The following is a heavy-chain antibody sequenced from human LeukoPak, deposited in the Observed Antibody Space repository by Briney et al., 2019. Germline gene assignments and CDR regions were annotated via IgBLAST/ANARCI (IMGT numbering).Heavy chain of an antibody. J-gene: IGHJ6*03. CDR1: GFTFIRYS. CDR2: ISSTSTFI. CDR3: ARDYFDSSDYPQTYYYYYMDV. Sequence: GGSLRLSFAASGFTFIRYSMNWVRQAPGKGLEWVASISSTSTFIYSADSVKGRFTISRDTAKNSLFLQMNSLRAEDTAIYYCARDYFDSSDYPQTYYYYYMDVWGKGTTVTVSS. D-gene: IGHD3-22*01. V-gene: IGHV3-21*01.